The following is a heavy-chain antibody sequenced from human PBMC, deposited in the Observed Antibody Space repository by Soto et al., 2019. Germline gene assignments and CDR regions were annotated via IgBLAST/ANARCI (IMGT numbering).Heavy chain of an antibody. CDR2: ISYDGSNK. D-gene: IGHD3-22*01. J-gene: IGHJ4*02. Sequence: PGGSLRLSCAASGFTFSSYGMHWVRQAPGKGLEWVAVISYDGSNKYYADSVKGRFTISRDNSKNTLYLQMNSLRAEDTAVYYCAKDLGDSSGASGFDYWGQGTLVTVSS. CDR1: GFTFSSYG. CDR3: AKDLGDSSGASGFDY. V-gene: IGHV3-30*18.